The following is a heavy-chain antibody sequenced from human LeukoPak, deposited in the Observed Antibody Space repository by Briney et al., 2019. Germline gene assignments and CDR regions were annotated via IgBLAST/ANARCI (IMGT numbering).Heavy chain of an antibody. J-gene: IGHJ4*02. CDR1: GFTFSSYS. CDR3: ARGGLQLSFDY. Sequence: PGGSLRLSCAASGFTFSSYSMNWVRQAPGKGLEWVSYISSSSSTIYYADSVKGRFTISRDNAKNSLYLQMNSLRAEDTAVYYCARGGLQLSFDYWGQGTLVTVSS. D-gene: IGHD5-24*01. CDR2: ISSSSSTI. V-gene: IGHV3-48*01.